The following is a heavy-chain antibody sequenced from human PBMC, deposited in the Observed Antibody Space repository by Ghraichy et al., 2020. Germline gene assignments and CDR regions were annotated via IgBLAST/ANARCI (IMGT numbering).Heavy chain of an antibody. J-gene: IGHJ4*02. Sequence: GESLNISCAASGFTFSSYAMSWVRQAPGKGLEWVSCFTTGGSTFYADSVKGRFTISRDNSKNTLYLQMSSLRAEDTAVYYCARSRTFDYWGQGTLVTVSS. D-gene: IGHD2-2*01. CDR1: GFTFSSYA. CDR3: ARSRTFDY. CDR2: FTTGGST. V-gene: IGHV3-23*01.